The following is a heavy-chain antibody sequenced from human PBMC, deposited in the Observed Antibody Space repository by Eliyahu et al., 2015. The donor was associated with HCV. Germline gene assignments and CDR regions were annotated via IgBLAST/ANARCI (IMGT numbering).Heavy chain of an antibody. CDR1: GGSISSYY. V-gene: IGHV4-59*08. CDR3: ARIGSLGYWYFDL. D-gene: IGHD3-16*01. J-gene: IGHJ2*01. CDR2: IYYSGST. Sequence: QVQLQESGPGLVKPSETLSLTCTVSGGSISSYYWSWIRQPPGKGLEWIGYIYYSGSTNYNPSLKSRVTISVDTSKNQFSLKLSSVTAADTAVYYCARIGSLGYWYFDLWGRGTLVTVSS.